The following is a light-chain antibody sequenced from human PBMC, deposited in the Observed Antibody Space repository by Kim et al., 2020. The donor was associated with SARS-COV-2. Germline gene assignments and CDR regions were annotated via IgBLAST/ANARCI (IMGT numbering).Light chain of an antibody. CDR2: WAS. J-gene: IGKJ4*01. Sequence: DIVMTQSPDSLAVSLGERATINCKSSQSVFYSANNKNYLAWYRQKPGQPPKLLIYWASTRESGVPDRFTGSGSATDFTLTISSLQAEDVAVYSCQQYYNVPPTFGGGTKVDIK. CDR3: QQYYNVPPT. V-gene: IGKV4-1*01. CDR1: QSVFYSANNKNY.